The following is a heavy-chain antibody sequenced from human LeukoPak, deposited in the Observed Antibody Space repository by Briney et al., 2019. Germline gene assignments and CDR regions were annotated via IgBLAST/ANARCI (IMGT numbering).Heavy chain of an antibody. V-gene: IGHV3-66*01. Sequence: GGSLRLSCAASGLTVSSNYMSWVRQAPGKGLEWVSVIYSGGSTYYADSVKGRFTISRDNSKNTLYLQMNSLRAEDTAVYYCANGGFGGYDSHQIDYWGQGTLVTVSS. CDR3: ANGGFGGYDSHQIDY. CDR1: GLTVSSNY. J-gene: IGHJ4*01. D-gene: IGHD5-12*01. CDR2: IYSGGST.